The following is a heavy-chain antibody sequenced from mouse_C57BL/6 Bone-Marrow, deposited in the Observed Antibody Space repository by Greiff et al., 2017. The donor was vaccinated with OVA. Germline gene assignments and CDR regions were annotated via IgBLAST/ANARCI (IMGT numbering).Heavy chain of an antibody. CDR3: ARRGYYYGSSGPWYFDV. CDR2: IYIGNGYT. Sequence: EVKVVESGAELVRPGSSVKMSCKTSGYTFTSYGINWVKQRPGQGLEWIGYIYIGNGYTEYNEKFKVKATLTSDTSSSTAYMQLSSLTSEDSAIYFCARRGYYYGSSGPWYFDVWGTGTTVTVSS. CDR1: GYTFTSYG. J-gene: IGHJ1*03. D-gene: IGHD1-1*01. V-gene: IGHV1-58*01.